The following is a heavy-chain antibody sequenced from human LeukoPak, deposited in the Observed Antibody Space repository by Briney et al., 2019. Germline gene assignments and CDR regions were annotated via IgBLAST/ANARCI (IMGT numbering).Heavy chain of an antibody. CDR3: ARGASVES. V-gene: IGHV4-39*07. CDR1: GGSISSSSYY. CDR2: IYYSGST. J-gene: IGHJ4*02. Sequence: SETLSLTCTVSGGSISSSSYYWGWIRQPPGKGLEWIVSIYYSGSTYYNPSLKRRVTISVDTSKNQFSLKLSSVTAADTAVYYCARGASVESWGQGTLVTVSS. D-gene: IGHD2-21*01.